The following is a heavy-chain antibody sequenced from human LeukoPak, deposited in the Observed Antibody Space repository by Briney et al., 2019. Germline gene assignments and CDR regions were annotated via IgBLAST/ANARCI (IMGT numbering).Heavy chain of an antibody. V-gene: IGHV4-59*08. D-gene: IGHD2-2*01. J-gene: IGHJ3*02. Sequence: SETLSLTCTVSGGSISSYYWSWIRQPPGKGLQWIGYIYYSGSTSYNPSLKSRVTISVDTSKNQFSLKLSSVTAADTALYFCARIPTNAVPAAHNGFDIWGQGTMVTVSS. CDR2: IYYSGST. CDR3: ARIPTNAVPAAHNGFDI. CDR1: GGSISSYY.